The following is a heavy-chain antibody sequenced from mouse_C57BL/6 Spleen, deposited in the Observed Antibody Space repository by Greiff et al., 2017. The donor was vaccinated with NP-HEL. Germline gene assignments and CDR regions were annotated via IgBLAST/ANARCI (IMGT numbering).Heavy chain of an antibody. D-gene: IGHD1-1*01. CDR3: TRGDSNYYGSSYWYFDV. V-gene: IGHV5-9-1*02. CDR1: GFTFSSYA. CDR2: ISSGGDYI. Sequence: EVKLMESGEGLVKPGGSLKLSCAASGFTFSSYAMSWVRQTPEKRLEWVAYISSGGDYIYYADTVKGRFTISRDNARNTLYLQMSSLKSEDTAMYYCTRGDSNYYGSSYWYFDVWGTGTTVTVSS. J-gene: IGHJ1*03.